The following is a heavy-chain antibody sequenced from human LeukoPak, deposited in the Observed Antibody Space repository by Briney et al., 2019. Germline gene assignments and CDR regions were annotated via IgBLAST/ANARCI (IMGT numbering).Heavy chain of an antibody. CDR2: ISGTGGRT. J-gene: IGHJ4*02. CDR3: ARGTVTTQVFDY. D-gene: IGHD4-17*01. Sequence: GGSLRLSCTASGFTFSNYAMTWVRQAPGKGLEWVSSISGTGGRTYSADSVKGRFTISRDNSKNTLYLQMKNLRVEHTAVYYCARGTVTTQVFDYWGQGTLVTVSS. CDR1: GFTFSNYA. V-gene: IGHV3-23*01.